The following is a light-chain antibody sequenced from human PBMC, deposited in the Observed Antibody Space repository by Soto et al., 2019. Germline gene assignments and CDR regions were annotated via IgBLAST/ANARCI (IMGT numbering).Light chain of an antibody. Sequence: EIVLTQSPATLSLSPGERATLSCRASQSVGSSLAWYQQKPGQAPRLLIYDASKRVTGIPARFSGSGSGTDFTLTISGLEPEDFAVYYCQQRINWPLFTFGPGTKVDIK. CDR3: QQRINWPLFT. J-gene: IGKJ3*01. CDR2: DAS. V-gene: IGKV3-11*01. CDR1: QSVGSS.